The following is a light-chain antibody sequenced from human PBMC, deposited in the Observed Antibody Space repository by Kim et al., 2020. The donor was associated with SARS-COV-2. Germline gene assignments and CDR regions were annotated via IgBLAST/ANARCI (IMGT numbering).Light chain of an antibody. CDR1: TSDPIYYDY. Sequence: LTQPASVSGSPGQSITISCTGTTSDPIYYDYISWYKQRPGKAPTLIIYDVALRPSGVSNRLSGSKSGNTASLTISDLQADDEADYYCSAYVGDNSRVFGGGTQLTVL. CDR2: DVA. V-gene: IGLV2-14*03. J-gene: IGLJ2*01. CDR3: SAYVGDNSRV.